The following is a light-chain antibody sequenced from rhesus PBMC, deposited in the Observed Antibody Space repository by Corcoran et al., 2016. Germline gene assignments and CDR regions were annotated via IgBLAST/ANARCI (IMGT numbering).Light chain of an antibody. Sequence: DIQMTQSPSSLSASVGDKVTITCRGSQGISSWLAWYQQKPGKAPKLLIYKASSLQGGVPSRFSGSGSGTDFSLPFTSLQPEDFATYYCLQYSSSPWTFGQGTKVEIK. CDR1: QGISSW. J-gene: IGKJ1*01. CDR2: KAS. V-gene: IGKV1-22*01. CDR3: LQYSSSPWT.